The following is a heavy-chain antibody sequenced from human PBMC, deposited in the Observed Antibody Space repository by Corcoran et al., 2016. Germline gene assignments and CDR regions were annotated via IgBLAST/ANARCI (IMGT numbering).Heavy chain of an antibody. V-gene: IGHV1-46*01. CDR1: GYTFTSYY. CDR3: ARDHWGFWSAGSYPHRVLGYYYGMDV. D-gene: IGHD3-10*01. Sequence: QVQLVQSGAEVKKPGASVKVSCKASGYTFTSYYMHWVRQAPGQGLEWMGIINPSGGSTSYAQKFQGRVTMTRDTSTSTVYMELSSLRSEDTAVYYWARDHWGFWSAGSYPHRVLGYYYGMDVWGQGTTVTVSS. J-gene: IGHJ6*02. CDR2: INPSGGST.